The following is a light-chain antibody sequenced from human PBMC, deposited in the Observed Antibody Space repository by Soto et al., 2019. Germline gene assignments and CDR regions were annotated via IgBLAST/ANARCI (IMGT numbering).Light chain of an antibody. CDR3: GSWDSSLSAYV. V-gene: IGLV1-51*01. J-gene: IGLJ1*01. CDR1: SSNIGGNS. CDR2: DDN. Sequence: QSVLTQPPSVSVAPGQKVTISCSGSSSNIGGNSVSWYQQLPGTAPKLLIYDDNKRPSGIPDRFSGPKSGTSATLGITGFQTGDEADYYCGSWDSSLSAYVFGTGTKVTVL.